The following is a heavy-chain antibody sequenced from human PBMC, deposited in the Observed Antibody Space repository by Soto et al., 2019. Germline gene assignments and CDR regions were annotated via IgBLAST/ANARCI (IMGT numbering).Heavy chain of an antibody. CDR3: ARVPGGDLGELSFIDY. J-gene: IGHJ4*02. D-gene: IGHD3-16*02. CDR2: ISAYNGNT. Sequence: ASVKVSCKASGYTFTSYGISWVRQAPGQGLEWMGWISAYNGNTNYAQKLQGRVTMTTDTSTSTAYMELRSLRSDDTAVYYCARVPGGDLGELSFIDYWGQGTLVTVSS. V-gene: IGHV1-18*01. CDR1: GYTFTSYG.